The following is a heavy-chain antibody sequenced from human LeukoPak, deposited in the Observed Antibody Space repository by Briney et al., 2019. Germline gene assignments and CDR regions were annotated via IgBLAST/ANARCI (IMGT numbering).Heavy chain of an antibody. Sequence: PSETLSLTCTVSGGSISSNIYYWAWIRQPPGKGLEWIGSIYYRGSTYYNPSLKSRVAISVDTSKNQFSLKLSSVTAADTAVYYCARDSRSGWGNWFDPWGQGTLVTVSS. D-gene: IGHD6-19*01. V-gene: IGHV4-39*07. CDR1: GGSISSNIYY. J-gene: IGHJ5*02. CDR3: ARDSRSGWGNWFDP. CDR2: IYYRGST.